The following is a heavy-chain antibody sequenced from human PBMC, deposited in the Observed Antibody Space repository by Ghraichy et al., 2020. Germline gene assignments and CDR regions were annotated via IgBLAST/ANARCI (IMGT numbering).Heavy chain of an antibody. D-gene: IGHD6-6*01. Sequence: SETLSLTCTVSGGSISSGSYYWSWIRQPAGKGLEWIGRIYTSGSTNYNPSLKSRVTISVDTSKNQFSLKLSSVTAADTAVYYCARGKFDSSSSGWFDPWGQGTLVTVSS. CDR1: GGSISSGSYY. V-gene: IGHV4-61*02. CDR3: ARGKFDSSSSGWFDP. J-gene: IGHJ5*02. CDR2: IYTSGST.